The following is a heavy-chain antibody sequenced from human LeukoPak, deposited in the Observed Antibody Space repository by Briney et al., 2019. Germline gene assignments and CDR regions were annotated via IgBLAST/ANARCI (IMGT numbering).Heavy chain of an antibody. V-gene: IGHV1-18*01. D-gene: IGHD3-22*01. Sequence: GASLKVSCKTSGYTFSRHAITWVRQAPGQGLEWMLWVSGYNGNTNYAQNVQGRVTMTTDTSTNTAYMELRSLRSDDTAVYYCAKDIHPGLDSGASCCFDYWGQGTPVTVSS. CDR1: GYTFSRHA. CDR2: VSGYNGNT. J-gene: IGHJ4*02. CDR3: AKDIHPGLDSGASCCFDY.